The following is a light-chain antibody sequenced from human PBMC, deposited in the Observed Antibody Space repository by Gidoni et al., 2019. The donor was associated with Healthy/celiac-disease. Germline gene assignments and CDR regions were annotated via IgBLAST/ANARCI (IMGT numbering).Light chain of an antibody. Sequence: DIGLTQSPGTLSVSPGERATLSCRASQSVSSSYLAWYQQKPGQAPRLLIYGASSRATGIPDRFSGSGSGTDVTLTISRLEPEDFAVYYCQQYGSSPRVTFGQGTKLEIK. V-gene: IGKV3-20*01. CDR3: QQYGSSPRVT. CDR1: QSVSSSY. J-gene: IGKJ2*01. CDR2: GAS.